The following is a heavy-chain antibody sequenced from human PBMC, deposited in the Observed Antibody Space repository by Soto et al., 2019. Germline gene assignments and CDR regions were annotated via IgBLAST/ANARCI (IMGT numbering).Heavy chain of an antibody. J-gene: IGHJ4*02. D-gene: IGHD6-19*01. CDR3: AKDGLRIAVAGDLFFDY. CDR1: GFTFSSYA. CDR2: ISGSGGST. Sequence: AGGSLGLSCAASGFTFSSYAMSWVRQAPGKGLEWVSAISGSGGSTYYADSVKGRFTISRDNSKNTLYLQMNSLRAEDTAVYYCAKDGLRIAVAGDLFFDYWGQGTLVTRLL. V-gene: IGHV3-23*01.